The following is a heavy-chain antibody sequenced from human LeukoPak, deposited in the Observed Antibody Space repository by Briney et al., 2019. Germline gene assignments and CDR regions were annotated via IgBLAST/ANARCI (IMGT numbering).Heavy chain of an antibody. CDR2: ISGSGGST. CDR1: GFTFSSYA. Sequence: GGSLRLSCAASGFTFSSYAMSWVRQAPGKGLEWVSAISGSGGSTYYADSVKGRFTISRDNSKNTLYLQMNSLRAEDTAVYYVTILNYYYYYMDVWAKGPRSPSP. D-gene: IGHD3-9*01. J-gene: IGHJ6*03. V-gene: IGHV3-23*01. CDR3: TILNYYYYYMDV.